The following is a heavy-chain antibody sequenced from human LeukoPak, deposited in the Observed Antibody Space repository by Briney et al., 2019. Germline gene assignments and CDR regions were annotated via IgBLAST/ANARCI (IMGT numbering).Heavy chain of an antibody. CDR3: ARAPSIYDTRGYSSGWFDY. J-gene: IGHJ4*02. V-gene: IGHV1-69*05. D-gene: IGHD3-22*01. CDR2: IIPISGTV. Sequence: PGSSVKVSCKASGGTFNTYAISWVRQAPGQGLEWMGGIIPISGTVNYAQKVQGRVTISTDESTSTAYMELSSLRSEDTAVYYCARAPSIYDTRGYSSGWFDYWGQGTLVSVSS. CDR1: GGTFNTYA.